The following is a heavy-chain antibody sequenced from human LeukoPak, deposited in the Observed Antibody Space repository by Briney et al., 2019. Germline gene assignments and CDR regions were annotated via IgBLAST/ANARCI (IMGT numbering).Heavy chain of an antibody. CDR3: ARVSYYYDSSGYYHAFDI. CDR1: GASISDYY. CDR2: IYYSGST. Sequence: PSETLSLTCTVSGASISDYYWSWMRQPPGKGLEWIGYIYYSGSTYYNPSLKSRVTISVDTSKNQFSLKLSSVTAADTAVYYCARVSYYYDSSGYYHAFDIWGQGTMVTVSS. D-gene: IGHD3-22*01. V-gene: IGHV4-59*06. J-gene: IGHJ3*02.